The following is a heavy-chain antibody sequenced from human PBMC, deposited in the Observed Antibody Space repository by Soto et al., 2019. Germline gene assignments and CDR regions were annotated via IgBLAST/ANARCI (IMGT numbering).Heavy chain of an antibody. D-gene: IGHD3-9*01. CDR2: IFYSVST. CDR3: AREAILTCYYRFDY. CDR1: GGSISSGGYY. V-gene: IGHV4-31*03. Sequence: QLQLQESGPGLVKPSQTLSLTCTVSGGSISSGGYYWSGIRQHPGKCLEWFGYIFYSVSTSYNPSLTSRVTISIHTSKTQFSLKLNAVTAADTDMYYFAREAILTCYYRFDYWGQGTLVTVSS. J-gene: IGHJ4*02.